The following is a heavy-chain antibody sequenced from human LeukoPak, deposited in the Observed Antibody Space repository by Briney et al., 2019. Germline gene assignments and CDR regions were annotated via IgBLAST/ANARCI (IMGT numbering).Heavy chain of an antibody. CDR1: GFTFSSYS. D-gene: IGHD4-17*01. CDR2: ISSSSIYI. V-gene: IGHV3-21*01. CDR3: ARDKDYGDGVWFDP. Sequence: GGSLRLSCAASGFTFSSYSMNWVRQAPGKGLEWVSSISSSSIYIYYADSVKGRFTISRDNAKNSLYLQMNSLRAEDTAVYHCARDKDYGDGVWFDPWGQGTLVTVSS. J-gene: IGHJ5*02.